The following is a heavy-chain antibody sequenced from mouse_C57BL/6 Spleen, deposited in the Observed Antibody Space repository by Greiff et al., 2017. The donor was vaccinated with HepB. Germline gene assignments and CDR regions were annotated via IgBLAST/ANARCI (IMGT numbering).Heavy chain of an antibody. CDR1: GFNIKDDY. J-gene: IGHJ2*01. Sequence: EVQVVESGAELVRPGASVKLSCTASGFNIKDDYMHWVKQRPEQGLEWIGWIDPENGDTEYASKFQGKATITADTSSNTAYLQLSSLTSEDTAVYYCTTGTTVVADYWGQGTTLTVSS. CDR3: TTGTTVVADY. CDR2: IDPENGDT. V-gene: IGHV14-4*01. D-gene: IGHD1-1*01.